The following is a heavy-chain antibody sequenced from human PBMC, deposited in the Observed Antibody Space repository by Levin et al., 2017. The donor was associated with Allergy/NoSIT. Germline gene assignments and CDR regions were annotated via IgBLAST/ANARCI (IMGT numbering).Heavy chain of an antibody. D-gene: IGHD2-15*01. CDR3: AKVLVVVVAAPFDY. CDR1: GFTFSSYA. V-gene: IGHV3-23*01. J-gene: IGHJ4*02. CDR2: ISGSGGST. Sequence: LSLTCAASGFTFSSYAMSWVRQAPGKGLEWVSAISGSGGSTYYADSVKGRFTISRDNSKNTLYLQMNSLRAEDTAVYYCAKVLVVVVAAPFDYWGQGTLVTVSS.